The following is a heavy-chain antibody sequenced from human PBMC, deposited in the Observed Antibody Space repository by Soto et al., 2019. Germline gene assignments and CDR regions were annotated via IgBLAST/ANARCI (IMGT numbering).Heavy chain of an antibody. V-gene: IGHV1-18*04. D-gene: IGHD2-8*01. Sequence: QVQLVQSGAEVKKPGASVKVSCKASGYTFTSYGISWVRQAPGQGLEWMGWISAYNGNTNYAQKLQGRVTMTTDTSTSTAYMELRSLRSDDTAVYYCARASYLYCTNGVCPRRDWFDPWGQGTLVTVSS. CDR3: ARASYLYCTNGVCPRRDWFDP. CDR1: GYTFTSYG. J-gene: IGHJ5*02. CDR2: ISAYNGNT.